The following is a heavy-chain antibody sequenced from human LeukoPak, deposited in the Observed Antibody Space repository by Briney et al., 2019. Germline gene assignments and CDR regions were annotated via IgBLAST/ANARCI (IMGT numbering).Heavy chain of an antibody. J-gene: IGHJ2*01. CDR2: INCDTGNP. V-gene: IGHV7-4-1*02. CDR1: GYTFSHYG. Sequence: GASVRLSCKASGYTFSHYGVNWVRQAPGQGLEWMGWINCDTGNPTYAQDFTGRFVFSLDASVRTAYLQISNLKAEDTAVYYCARVQWDWHFDLWGRGTLVTVSS. CDR3: ARVQWDWHFDL. D-gene: IGHD2-8*01.